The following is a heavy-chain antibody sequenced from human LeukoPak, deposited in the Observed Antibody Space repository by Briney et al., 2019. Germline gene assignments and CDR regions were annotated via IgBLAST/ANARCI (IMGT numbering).Heavy chain of an antibody. J-gene: IGHJ4*02. CDR3: ARSPSPYSSGWYFDY. D-gene: IGHD6-19*01. Sequence: SQTLSLTCAISGDSVSNNSAAWNWIRQSPSRGLEWLGRTYQRSKWYNDYAVSVKSRITINPDISKNQFSLQLNSVTPEDTAVYYCARSPSPYSSGWYFDYWGQGTLVTVSS. CDR1: GDSVSNNSAA. CDR2: TYQRSKWYN. V-gene: IGHV6-1*01.